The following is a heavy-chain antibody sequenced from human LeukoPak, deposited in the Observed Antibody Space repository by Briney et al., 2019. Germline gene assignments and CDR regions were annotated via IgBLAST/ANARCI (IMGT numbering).Heavy chain of an antibody. CDR2: IKSKPDRGAT. V-gene: IGHV3-15*07. CDR3: TTSGNPSLIDI. D-gene: IGHD1-26*01. J-gene: IGHJ3*02. Sequence: GGSLRLSCAASGFIFNNAWMNWVRQAPGKGLEWVGRIKSKPDRGATDYAAPVKGRFAISRDDSKNTLYLQMNSLKIEDTAVYYCTTSGNPSLIDIWGQGTMVTVSS. CDR1: GFIFNNAW.